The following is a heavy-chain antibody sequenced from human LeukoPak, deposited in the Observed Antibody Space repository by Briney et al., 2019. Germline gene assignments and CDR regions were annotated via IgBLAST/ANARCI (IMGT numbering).Heavy chain of an antibody. Sequence: RPGGSLRLSCAASGFTFDAFGMTWVRQAPGKGLEWVSAISGDAGSTGYADSVKGRFTISRDNAKNSLYLQMNSLRVEDTALYYCARVWAWGSGNYFDNWGQGTLVTVSS. CDR2: ISGDAGST. D-gene: IGHD7-27*01. CDR3: ARVWAWGSGNYFDN. V-gene: IGHV3-20*04. CDR1: GFTFDAFG. J-gene: IGHJ4*02.